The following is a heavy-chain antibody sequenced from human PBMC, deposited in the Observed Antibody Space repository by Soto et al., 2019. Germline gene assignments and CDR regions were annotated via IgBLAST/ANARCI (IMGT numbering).Heavy chain of an antibody. Sequence: GGSLRLSCAASGFTFSSYSMNWVRQAPGKGLEWVSSISSSSSYIYYADSVKGRFTISRDNAKNSLYLQMNSLRAEDTAVYYCARDLKNYYDSSGYYDSDYWGQGTLVTVSS. V-gene: IGHV3-21*01. D-gene: IGHD3-22*01. CDR3: ARDLKNYYDSSGYYDSDY. CDR1: GFTFSSYS. CDR2: ISSSSSYI. J-gene: IGHJ4*02.